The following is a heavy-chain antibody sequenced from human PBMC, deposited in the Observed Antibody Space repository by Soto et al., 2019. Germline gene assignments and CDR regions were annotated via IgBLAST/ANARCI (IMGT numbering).Heavy chain of an antibody. Sequence: PGGSLRLSCAASGFTFGGSAMRWVRQASGKGLEWVGHIRSKTNSYATAYAESVKGRFTISRDDSMNTAYLQMNSLKTEDTAVYFCTRQTDAVQWLVVPTDYNFDYWGQGTLVTVSS. CDR1: GFTFGGSA. D-gene: IGHD6-19*01. CDR2: IRSKTNSYAT. V-gene: IGHV3-73*01. J-gene: IGHJ4*02. CDR3: TRQTDAVQWLVVPTDYNFDY.